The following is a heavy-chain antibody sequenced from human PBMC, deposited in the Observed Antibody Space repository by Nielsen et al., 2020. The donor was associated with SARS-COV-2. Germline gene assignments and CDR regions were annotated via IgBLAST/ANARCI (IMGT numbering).Heavy chain of an antibody. CDR1: GFTFSKYA. Sequence: GESLKISCAASGFTFSKYAMNWVRQAPGKGLEWVSSISSSSSYIYYADSVKGRFTISRDNAKNSLYLQMNSLRAEDTAVYYCARDHSFPCGGDCYSIGFDYWGQGTLVTVSS. D-gene: IGHD2-21*02. CDR2: ISSSSSYI. J-gene: IGHJ4*02. V-gene: IGHV3-21*03. CDR3: ARDHSFPCGGDCYSIGFDY.